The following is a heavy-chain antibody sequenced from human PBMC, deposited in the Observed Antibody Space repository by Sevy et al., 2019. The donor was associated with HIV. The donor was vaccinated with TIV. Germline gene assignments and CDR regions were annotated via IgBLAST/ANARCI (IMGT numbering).Heavy chain of an antibody. V-gene: IGHV3-7*01. Sequence: GGSLRLSCAASGFTFSSYWMSWVRQAPGKGLEWVANIKQDGSEKYYVDSVKGRLTISRDNAKNSLYLQMNSLRAEDTAVYYCARVRREYQLPYLYYYYYYMDVWGKGTTVTVSS. CDR3: ARVRREYQLPYLYYYYYYMDV. D-gene: IGHD2-2*01. CDR2: IKQDGSEK. CDR1: GFTFSSYW. J-gene: IGHJ6*03.